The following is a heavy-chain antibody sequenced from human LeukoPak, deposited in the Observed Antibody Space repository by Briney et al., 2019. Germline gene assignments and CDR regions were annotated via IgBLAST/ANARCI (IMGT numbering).Heavy chain of an antibody. CDR3: AGSRRRGYCSSTSCHAVDY. D-gene: IGHD2-2*01. CDR2: ISGSGGST. CDR1: GFTFSSNA. Sequence: GGSLRLSCAASGFTFSSNAMSWVRQAPGKGLEWVSGISGSGGSTYYADSVKGRFTISRDNSKNTLYLQMNSLRAEDTAVYYCAGSRRRGYCSSTSCHAVDYWGQGTLVTVSS. V-gene: IGHV3-23*01. J-gene: IGHJ4*02.